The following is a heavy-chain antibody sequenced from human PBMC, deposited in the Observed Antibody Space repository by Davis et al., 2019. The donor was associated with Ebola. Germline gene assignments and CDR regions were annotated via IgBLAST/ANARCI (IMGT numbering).Heavy chain of an antibody. V-gene: IGHV3-21*01. J-gene: IGHJ6*02. Sequence: PGGSLRLSCAASGFTFSSYSMNWVRQAPGKGLEWVSSISSSSSYIYYVDSVKGRFTISRDNAKNSLYLQMNSLRAEDTAVYYCARERSRRYGMDVWGQGTTVTVSS. CDR2: ISSSSSYI. CDR1: GFTFSSYS. CDR3: ARERSRRYGMDV.